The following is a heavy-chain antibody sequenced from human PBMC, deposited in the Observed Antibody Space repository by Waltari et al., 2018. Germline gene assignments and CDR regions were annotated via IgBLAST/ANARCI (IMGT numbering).Heavy chain of an antibody. CDR1: GFTFSSYA. CDR3: ARQGGGGWYIDS. V-gene: IGHV3-23*04. CDR2: ISGSGTI. D-gene: IGHD2-15*01. J-gene: IGHJ4*02. Sequence: EVQLVESGGGLVQPGGSLRLSCAASGFTFSSYAMSWVRQAPGKGLEWVSAISGSGTIYYADSVKGRFTISRDNAKSSLFLQMNGLGAEDTAVYYCARQGGGGWYIDSWGQGTLVTVSS.